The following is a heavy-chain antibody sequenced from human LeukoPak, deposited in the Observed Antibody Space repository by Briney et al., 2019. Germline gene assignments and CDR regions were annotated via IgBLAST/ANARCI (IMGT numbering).Heavy chain of an antibody. CDR2: IYYSGST. CDR1: GGSISSSSYY. CDR3: ADIPRKGCYDSSVVPFSGN. D-gene: IGHD3-22*01. V-gene: IGHV4-39*01. Sequence: SETLSLTCTVSGGSISSSSYYWGWIRQPPGKGLEWIGSIYYSGSTYYNPSLKSRVTISVDTSKNQFSLKLSSVTAADTAVYYYADIPRKGCYDSSVVPFSGNWGQGTLVTVSS. J-gene: IGHJ4*02.